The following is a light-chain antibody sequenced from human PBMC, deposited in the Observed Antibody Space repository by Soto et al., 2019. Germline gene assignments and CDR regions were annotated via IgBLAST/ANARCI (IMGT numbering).Light chain of an antibody. CDR2: GAS. Sequence: EIVLTQSPGTLSLSPGERATLSCRASQSVSSNFLAWYQQKPGQAPRLLIYGASNRATGFPDRFSGSGSGTDFTLTITRLEPEDFAVYYCQQYGNLPLTFGGGTKVDIK. CDR1: QSVSSNF. CDR3: QQYGNLPLT. V-gene: IGKV3-20*01. J-gene: IGKJ4*01.